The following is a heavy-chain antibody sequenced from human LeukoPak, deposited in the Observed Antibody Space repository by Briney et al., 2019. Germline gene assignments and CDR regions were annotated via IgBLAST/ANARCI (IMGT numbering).Heavy chain of an antibody. CDR1: GFTFSSYA. CDR2: ISGSGGST. CDR3: AKRGDYYDSSNYYFDY. J-gene: IGHJ4*02. Sequence: GGSLRLSCAASGFTFSSYAMSWVRQAPGKGLEWVSAISGSGGSTYYADSVKGRFTISRDNSKNTLYLQMDSLRAEDTAVYYCAKRGDYYDSSNYYFDYWGQGTLVTVSS. V-gene: IGHV3-23*01. D-gene: IGHD3-22*01.